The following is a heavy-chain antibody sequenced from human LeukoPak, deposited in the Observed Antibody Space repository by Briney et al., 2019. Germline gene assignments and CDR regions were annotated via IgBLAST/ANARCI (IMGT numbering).Heavy chain of an antibody. V-gene: IGHV4-59*11. CDR1: GDSFSSHY. CDR3: ARDLVTVTKGFDI. J-gene: IGHJ3*02. D-gene: IGHD4-17*01. CDR2: ISYIGSA. Sequence: PSETLSLTCTVSGDSFSSHYWTWIRQPPGKGLEWIGYISYIGSANYNPSLKSRVTISIDTSKNQFSLKLTSVTAADTAVYYCARDLVTVTKGFDIWGQGTMVSVSS.